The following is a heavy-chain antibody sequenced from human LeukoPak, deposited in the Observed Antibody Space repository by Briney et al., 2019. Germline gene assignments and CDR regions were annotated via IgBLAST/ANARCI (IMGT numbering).Heavy chain of an antibody. V-gene: IGHV3-9*01. D-gene: IGHD1-14*01. CDR1: GFIFNNYA. CDR3: VRGHHGLEY. Sequence: PGGSLRLSCAGSGFIFNNYAMHWVRQPPGKGLEWVSGISWNSGSIDYADSVKGRFTTSRDNAKNSLYLQMNSLRAEDTAVYYCVRGHHGLEYWGQGTLVTVSS. CDR2: ISWNSGSI. J-gene: IGHJ4*02.